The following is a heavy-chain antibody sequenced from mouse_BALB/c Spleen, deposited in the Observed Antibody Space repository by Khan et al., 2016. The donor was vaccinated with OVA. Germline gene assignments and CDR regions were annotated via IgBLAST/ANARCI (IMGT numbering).Heavy chain of an antibody. Sequence: VQLKESGPDLVKPGASVKISCKASGYSFTVYYMSWVKQSHGKSPEWIGRVNPNNGNTNYNQKFKDKAILTVDKSSNTAYMELRSLASEDSAVYYCAGGYDVFAYWGQGTLVTVSA. D-gene: IGHD2-14*01. V-gene: IGHV1-26*01. J-gene: IGHJ3*01. CDR2: VNPNNGNT. CDR3: AGGYDVFAY. CDR1: GYSFTVYY.